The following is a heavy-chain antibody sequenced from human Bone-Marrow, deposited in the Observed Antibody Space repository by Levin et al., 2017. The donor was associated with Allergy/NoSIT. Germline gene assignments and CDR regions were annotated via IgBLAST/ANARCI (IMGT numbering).Heavy chain of an antibody. CDR1: GFIFSNAW. V-gene: IGHV3-15*01. CDR2: IKIKSDGGTA. J-gene: IGHJ4*02. D-gene: IGHD5-18*01. CDR3: TTHPARDSPMAAGYHGFDY. Sequence: PGGSLRLSCSASGFIFSNAWMSWVRQAPGKGLEWVGRIKIKSDGGTADYAAPVRGRFTISRDDSKNTLYLQMNSLKTEDTAVYYCTTHPARDSPMAAGYHGFDYWGQGTLVTVSS.